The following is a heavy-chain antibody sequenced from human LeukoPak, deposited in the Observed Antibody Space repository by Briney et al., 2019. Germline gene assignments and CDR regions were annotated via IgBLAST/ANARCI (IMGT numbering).Heavy chain of an antibody. V-gene: IGHV3-21*01. CDR3: ARESAYSGYDAYYFEY. D-gene: IGHD5-12*01. CDR2: INSDSSYI. CDR1: GFTFTSYR. J-gene: IGHJ4*02. Sequence: GGSLRLSCAASGFTFTSYRMNWVRQAPGKGLEWVSSINSDSSYIYYTDSVKGRFAISRGNAKNSLFLQMNSLRAEDTAVYYCARESAYSGYDAYYFEYWGQGTLVTVSS.